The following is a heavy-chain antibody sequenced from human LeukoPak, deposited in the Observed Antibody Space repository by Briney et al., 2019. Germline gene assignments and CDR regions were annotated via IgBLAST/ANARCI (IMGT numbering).Heavy chain of an antibody. CDR3: VKTPREYSSGFIDY. D-gene: IGHD6-19*01. Sequence: GGSLRLSCAASGFTFSSYVMHWVRQAPGKGLEWVAVISYDGSTQYYADSVKGRFTISRDNSRNTLYLQMNSLRAADTALYYCVKTPREYSSGFIDYWGQGTLVTVSS. CDR1: GFTFSSYV. J-gene: IGHJ4*02. CDR2: ISYDGSTQ. V-gene: IGHV3-30*04.